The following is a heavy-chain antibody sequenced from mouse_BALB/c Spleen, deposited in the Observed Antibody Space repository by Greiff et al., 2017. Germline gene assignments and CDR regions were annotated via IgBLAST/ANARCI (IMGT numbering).Heavy chain of an antibody. CDR2: IYPYNGGT. CDR1: GYTFTDYN. J-gene: IGHJ2*01. V-gene: IGHV1S29*02. CDR3: ARGVYDGYYFDY. D-gene: IGHD2-3*01. Sequence: VQLQQSGPELVKPGASVKISCKASGYTFTDYNMHWVKQSHGKSLEWIGYIYPYNGGTGYNQKFKSKATLTVDNSSSTAYMELRSLTSEDSAVYYCARGVYDGYYFDYWGQGTTLTVSS.